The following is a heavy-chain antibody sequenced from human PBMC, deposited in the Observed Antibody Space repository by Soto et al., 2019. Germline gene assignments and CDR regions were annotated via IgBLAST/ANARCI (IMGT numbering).Heavy chain of an antibody. V-gene: IGHV3-23*01. J-gene: IGHJ4*02. CDR1: GFTFSSYA. D-gene: IGHD2-21*02. CDR3: AKTPFRPYCGGDCYTPFDY. CDR2: ISGSGGST. Sequence: PVGSLRLSCAASGFTFSSYAMSWVRQAPGKGLEWVSAISGSGGSTYYADSVKGRFTISRDNSKNTLYLQMNSLRAEDTAVYYCAKTPFRPYCGGDCYTPFDYWGQGTLVTVSS.